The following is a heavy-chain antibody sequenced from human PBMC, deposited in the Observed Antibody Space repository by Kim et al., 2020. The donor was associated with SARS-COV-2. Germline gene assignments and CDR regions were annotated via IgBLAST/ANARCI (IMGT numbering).Heavy chain of an antibody. Sequence: GGSLRLSCAASGFTFSSYWMSWVRQAPGKGLEWVANIKQDGSEKYYVDSVKGRFTISRDNAKNSMYLQMNSLRAEDTAVYYCARDSGRMVRGVYSPFDYWGQGALVTVSS. V-gene: IGHV3-7*03. CDR2: IKQDGSEK. CDR3: ARDSGRMVRGVYSPFDY. J-gene: IGHJ4*02. CDR1: GFTFSSYW. D-gene: IGHD3-10*01.